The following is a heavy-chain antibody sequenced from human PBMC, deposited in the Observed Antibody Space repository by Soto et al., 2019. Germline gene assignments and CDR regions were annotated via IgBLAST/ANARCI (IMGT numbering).Heavy chain of an antibody. J-gene: IGHJ5*02. D-gene: IGHD2-15*01. CDR1: GYTFTRYT. V-gene: IGHV1-3*01. CDR2: INPDNGNT. CDR3: ARVIETGRLDP. Sequence: ASVKVSCKASGYTFTRYTMNWVRQAPGQRLEWMGWINPDNGNTKSSQKFQDRVIITRDTSASTAYMDLSSLRSEDTAVYYCARVIETGRLDPWGQGTLVTVSS.